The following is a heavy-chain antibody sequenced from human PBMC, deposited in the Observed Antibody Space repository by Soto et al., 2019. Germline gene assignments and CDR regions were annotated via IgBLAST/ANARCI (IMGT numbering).Heavy chain of an antibody. V-gene: IGHV4-34*01. CDR2: INDSGST. D-gene: IGHD6-13*01. CDR3: ARGRPRKSSRWPRGFGFQH. J-gene: IGHJ1*01. CDR1: GGSISGYY. Sequence: QVQLQQSGAGLVKPSETLSLTCAVYGGSISGYYWSWIRQPPGKGLEWIGVINDSGSTNYNPSLKRRVTISVDTSKHQFSLRLRSVTAADTAVYYCARGRPRKSSRWPRGFGFQHWGQGNLVTVSS.